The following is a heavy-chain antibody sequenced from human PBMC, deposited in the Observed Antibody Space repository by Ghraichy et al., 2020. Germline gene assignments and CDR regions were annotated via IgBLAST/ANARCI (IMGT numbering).Heavy chain of an antibody. CDR2: ISGSGGST. J-gene: IGHJ6*02. Sequence: GSLRLSCAASGFTFSSYAMSWVRQAPGKGLEWVSAISGSGGSTYYADSVKGRFTISRDNSKNTLYLQMNSLRAEDTAVYYCAKGSITMIVGTWYYYYGMDVWGQGTTVTVSS. D-gene: IGHD3-22*01. V-gene: IGHV3-23*01. CDR1: GFTFSSYA. CDR3: AKGSITMIVGTWYYYYGMDV.